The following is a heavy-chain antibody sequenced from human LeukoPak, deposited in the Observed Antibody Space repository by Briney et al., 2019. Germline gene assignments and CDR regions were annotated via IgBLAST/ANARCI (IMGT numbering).Heavy chain of an antibody. CDR1: GFTFSDYY. CDR3: ARRAAAGRCFDS. J-gene: IGHJ4*02. V-gene: IGHV3-11*01. Sequence: GGSLRLSCAVSGFTFSDYYMSWIRQAPGKGLEWVSYISSGGSTISHADSVKGRFTISRDNAENSLCLQMNSLRAEDTAVYYCARRAAAGRCFDSWGQGTLVTVSS. CDR2: ISSGGSTI. D-gene: IGHD6-13*01.